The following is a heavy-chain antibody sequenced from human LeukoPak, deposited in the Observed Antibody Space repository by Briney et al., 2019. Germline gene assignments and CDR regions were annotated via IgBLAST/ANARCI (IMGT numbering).Heavy chain of an antibody. CDR1: GYTFTGYY. Sequence: ASVKVSCKASGYTFTGYYMHWVRQAPGQGLEWMGWINPNSGGTNYAQKFQGRVTMTRDTSISTAYMELSRLRSDDTAVYYCARAPRYSSGWSNWFDPWGQGTLVTVSS. V-gene: IGHV1-2*02. CDR3: ARAPRYSSGWSNWFDP. J-gene: IGHJ5*02. CDR2: INPNSGGT. D-gene: IGHD6-19*01.